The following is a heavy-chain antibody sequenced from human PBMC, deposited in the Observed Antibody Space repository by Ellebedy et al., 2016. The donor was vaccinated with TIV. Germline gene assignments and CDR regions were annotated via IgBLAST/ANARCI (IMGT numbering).Heavy chain of an antibody. CDR3: ARGDYTGDFDY. Sequence: GESLKISCAASGFAFSSYAMSWVRQAPGKGLEWVSGISGSGGRTYYADSVKGRFTISRDKSKKTLYLQMNSLRAEDTAVYYCARGDYTGDFDYWGQGTLVTVSS. CDR2: ISGSGGRT. CDR1: GFAFSSYA. J-gene: IGHJ4*02. V-gene: IGHV3-23*01. D-gene: IGHD7-27*01.